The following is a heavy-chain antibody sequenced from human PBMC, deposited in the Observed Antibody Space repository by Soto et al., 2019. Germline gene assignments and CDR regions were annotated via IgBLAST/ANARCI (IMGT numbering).Heavy chain of an antibody. CDR1: GGSISSGGYY. D-gene: IGHD3-10*01. Sequence: QVQLQESGPGLVKPSQTLSLTCTVSGGSISSGGYYWSWIRQQPGKGLEWIGYIYYSGRTYYNPSLKSLVTISVDTSKNQFSLKLSSVTAADTAVYYCARGVTMVRGVIHTPYFDYWGQGTLVTVSS. CDR3: ARGVTMVRGVIHTPYFDY. J-gene: IGHJ4*02. V-gene: IGHV4-31*01. CDR2: IYYSGRT.